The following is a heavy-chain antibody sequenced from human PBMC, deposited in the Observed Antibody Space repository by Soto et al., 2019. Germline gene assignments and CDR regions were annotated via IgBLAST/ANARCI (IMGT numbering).Heavy chain of an antibody. CDR3: ARDRGEYSEAHDY. Sequence: LQESGPGLVEPSETLSLTCAVSGGSISSENWWIWVRQAPGEGLEWIGEFYHTGITNYNPSLASRVTISFDESKNQFSLTLTAVTAADTAVYYCARDRGEYSEAHDYWGQGLLVTVSS. CDR2: FYHTGIT. V-gene: IGHV4-4*02. D-gene: IGHD5-12*01. CDR1: GGSISSENW. J-gene: IGHJ4*02.